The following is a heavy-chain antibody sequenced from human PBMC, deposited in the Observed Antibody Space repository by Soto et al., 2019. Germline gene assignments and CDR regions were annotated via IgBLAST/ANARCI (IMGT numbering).Heavy chain of an antibody. D-gene: IGHD3-22*01. J-gene: IGHJ4*02. CDR1: GGSISSSNW. CDR2: IYHSGST. CDR3: ARGGYYDSSGYSRQGDFDY. V-gene: IGHV4-4*02. Sequence: QVQLQESGPGLVKPSGTLSLTCAVSGGSISSSNWWSWVRQPPGKGLEWIGEIYHSGSTNYNPSLKSRVTISVDKSKNQFSLKLSSVTAADTAVYYCARGGYYDSSGYSRQGDFDYWGQGTLVTVSS.